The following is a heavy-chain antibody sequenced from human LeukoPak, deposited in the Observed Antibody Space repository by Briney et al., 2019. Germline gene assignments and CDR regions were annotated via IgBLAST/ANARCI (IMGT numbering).Heavy chain of an antibody. D-gene: IGHD3-10*01. V-gene: IGHV4-61*01. CDR2: IYYSGST. J-gene: IGHJ4*02. CDR3: ARDLFDSYGSGSYFGY. Sequence: SETLSLTCTVSGYSISSGYYWSWIRQPPGKGLEWIGYIYYSGSTNYNPSLKSRVTISVDTSKNQFSLKLSSVTAADTAVYYCARDLFDSYGSGSYFGYWGQGTPVTVSS. CDR1: GYSISSGYY.